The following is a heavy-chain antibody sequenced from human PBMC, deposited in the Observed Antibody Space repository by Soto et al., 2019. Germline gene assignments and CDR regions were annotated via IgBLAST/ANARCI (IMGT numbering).Heavy chain of an antibody. D-gene: IGHD6-13*01. J-gene: IGHJ4*02. Sequence: SETLSLTCTVSGGSISSNNWWSWVRQPPGKGLEWIGEIYHSGSTNYNPSLKSRVIISVDTSKNQFSLRLSSVTAADTAVYYCARDIAESGTYYLDFWGQGTLVTVSS. CDR1: GGSISSNNW. CDR3: ARDIAESGTYYLDF. V-gene: IGHV4-4*02. CDR2: IYHSGST.